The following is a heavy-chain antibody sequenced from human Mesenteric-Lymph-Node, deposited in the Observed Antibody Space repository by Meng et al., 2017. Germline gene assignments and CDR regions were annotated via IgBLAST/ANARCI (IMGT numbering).Heavy chain of an antibody. J-gene: IGHJ4*02. D-gene: IGHD3-22*01. CDR2: VSGSGSHT. Sequence: GESLKISCAASGFSFGGYAMSWVRQAPGKGLEWVSAVSGSGSHTYYADSVKGRFTISRDNSKNTLYLQMNRLRVEETALYYCVKDSSGYFKPFENWGQGTLVTVSS. CDR3: VKDSSGYFKPFEN. CDR1: GFSFGGYA. V-gene: IGHV3-23*01.